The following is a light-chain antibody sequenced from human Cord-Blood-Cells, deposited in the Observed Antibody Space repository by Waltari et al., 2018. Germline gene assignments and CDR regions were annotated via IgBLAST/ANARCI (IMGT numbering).Light chain of an antibody. Sequence: QSVLTQPPSVSEAPRQRVTISCSGSSSTIGTNAVNWYQQLPGKAPKLLIYYDVLLPSGVSDRFSGAKSGTSASLAISGLQSEDEADYYCAAWDDSLNGYVFGTGTKVTVL. V-gene: IGLV1-36*01. CDR2: YDV. J-gene: IGLJ1*01. CDR1: SSTIGTNA. CDR3: AAWDDSLNGYV.